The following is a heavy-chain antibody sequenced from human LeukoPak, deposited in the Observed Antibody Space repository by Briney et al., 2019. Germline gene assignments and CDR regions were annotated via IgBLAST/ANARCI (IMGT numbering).Heavy chain of an antibody. Sequence: ASVKVSCKASGYTFTGYYMHWVRQAPGQGLEWMGWINPNSGGTNYAQKFQGRVTMTRDTSISTAYMELSRLRSDDTAVYYCAREYSSSPGRFDPWGQGTLATVSS. J-gene: IGHJ5*02. V-gene: IGHV1-2*02. CDR1: GYTFTGYY. D-gene: IGHD6-6*01. CDR2: INPNSGGT. CDR3: AREYSSSPGRFDP.